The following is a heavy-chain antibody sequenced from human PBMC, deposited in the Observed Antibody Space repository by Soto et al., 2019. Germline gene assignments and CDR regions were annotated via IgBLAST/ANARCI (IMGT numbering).Heavy chain of an antibody. V-gene: IGHV1-18*01. CDR2: ISVYNGNT. J-gene: IGHJ3*02. CDR1: GYSFTNYG. Sequence: QVQLVQSGAEVKKPGASVKVSCRASGYSFTNYGISWVRQAPGQGLEWMGWISVYNGNTNFAQKLQGRATMTTDTPTSTAYMELRSLRSDDTAVYYCARDVRRDDAFDIWGQGTMVTVSS. CDR3: ARDVRRDDAFDI.